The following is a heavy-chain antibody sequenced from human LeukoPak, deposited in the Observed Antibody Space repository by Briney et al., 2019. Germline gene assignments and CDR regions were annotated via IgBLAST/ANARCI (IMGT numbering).Heavy chain of an antibody. D-gene: IGHD6-6*01. CDR2: ISGSGGST. J-gene: IGHJ4*02. CDR3: AKSLTSERRSRSQDRSVGL. Sequence: PGGSLRLSCAASGFTFSNYAMSWVRQAPGKGLEWVSAISGSGGSTYCADSVKGRFTISRDNSKNTLYLQMNSLRAEDTAVYYCAKSLTSERRSRSQDRSVGLWGQGTLVTVSS. V-gene: IGHV3-23*01. CDR1: GFTFSNYA.